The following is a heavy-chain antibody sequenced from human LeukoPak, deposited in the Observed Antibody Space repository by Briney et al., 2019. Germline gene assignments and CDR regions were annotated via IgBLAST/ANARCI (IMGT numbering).Heavy chain of an antibody. CDR2: IYYSGNT. D-gene: IGHD3-10*01. CDR3: ARDRAPFDY. Sequence: PSETLSLTCTVSGGSISSTSFHWGWIRQPPGKGLEWIGSIYYSGNTYYNPSLKSRVSISVDTSKNQFSLKVSSVTAADTAVYYCARDRAPFDYWGQGTLVTVSS. V-gene: IGHV4-39*07. CDR1: GGSISSTSFH. J-gene: IGHJ4*02.